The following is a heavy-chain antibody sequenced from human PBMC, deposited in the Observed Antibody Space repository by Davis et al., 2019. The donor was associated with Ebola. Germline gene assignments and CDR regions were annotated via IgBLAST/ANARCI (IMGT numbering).Heavy chain of an antibody. CDR3: ARDSDDYCFDY. CDR2: IKQDGGEK. Sequence: GESLKISCAASGFIFSNYWMSWVRQAPGKGPEWVAIIKQDGGEKYYVDSVKGRFTISRDNAKNSLYLQMNSLRAEDTAVYYCARDSDDYCFDYWGQGTLVIVSS. D-gene: IGHD2-21*02. CDR1: GFIFSNYW. V-gene: IGHV3-7*01. J-gene: IGHJ4*02.